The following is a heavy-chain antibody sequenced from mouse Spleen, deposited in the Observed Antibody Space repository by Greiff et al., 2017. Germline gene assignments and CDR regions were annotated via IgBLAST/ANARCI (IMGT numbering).Heavy chain of an antibody. CDR2: INPSSGYT. D-gene: IGHD3-1*01. CDR3: AREAARATSGFAY. Sequence: QVQLKESGAELARPGASVKMSCKASGYTFTSYTMHWVKQRPGQGLEWIGYINPSSGYTNYNQKFKDKATLTADKSSSTAYMQLSSLTSEDSAVYYCAREAARATSGFAYWGQGTLVTVSA. J-gene: IGHJ3*01. CDR1: GYTFTSYT. V-gene: IGHV1-4*01.